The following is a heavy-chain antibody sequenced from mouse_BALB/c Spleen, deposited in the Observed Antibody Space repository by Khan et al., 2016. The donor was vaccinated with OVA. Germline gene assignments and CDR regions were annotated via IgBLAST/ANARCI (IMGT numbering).Heavy chain of an antibody. D-gene: IGHD2-4*01. CDR2: IYPGDGDT. CDR1: GYTFTSYW. J-gene: IGHJ3*02. CDR3: ATIYYDYG. Sequence: VQLQQSGAELARPGASVKLSCKASGYTFTSYWMQWVKQRPGQGLEWIGAIYPGDGDTRYTQKFKGKATLTADKSSSTAYMQLSSLASEDSAVXYGATIYYDYGWGQGTLVTVSA. V-gene: IGHV1-87*01.